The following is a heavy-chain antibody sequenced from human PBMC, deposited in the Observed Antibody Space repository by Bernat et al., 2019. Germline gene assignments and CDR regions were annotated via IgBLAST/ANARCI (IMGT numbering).Heavy chain of an antibody. CDR1: GGSISSGGYY. D-gene: IGHD3-22*01. CDR2: IYYSGST. V-gene: IGHV4-31*03. CDR3: ARDRAYYYDSSGPKDAFDI. J-gene: IGHJ3*02. Sequence: QVQLQESGPGLVTPSQTLSLTCTVSGGSISSGGYYWSWIRQHPGKGLEWIGYIYYSGSTYYNPSLKSRVTISVDTSKNQFSLKLSSVTAADTAVYYCARDRAYYYDSSGPKDAFDIWGQGTMVTVSS.